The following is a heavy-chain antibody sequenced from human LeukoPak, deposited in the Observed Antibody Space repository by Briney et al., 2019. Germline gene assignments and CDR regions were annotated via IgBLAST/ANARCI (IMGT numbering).Heavy chain of an antibody. CDR3: ARRGPMIVVDNAFDI. CDR2: IYYSGST. D-gene: IGHD3-22*01. J-gene: IGHJ3*02. V-gene: IGHV4-59*08. Sequence: SETLSLTCTVSGGSISSYYWSWIRQPPGKGLEWIGYIYYSGSTNYSPSLKSRVTISVDTSKNQFSLKLSSVTAADTAVYYCARRGPMIVVDNAFDIWGQGTMVTVSS. CDR1: GGSISSYY.